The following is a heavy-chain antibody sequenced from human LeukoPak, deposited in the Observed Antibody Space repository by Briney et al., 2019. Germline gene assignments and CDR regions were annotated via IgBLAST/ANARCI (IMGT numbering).Heavy chain of an antibody. D-gene: IGHD5-18*01. CDR2: KYYSGST. CDR1: GVSINTCCYY. CDR3: ARGRSYGFDFDC. J-gene: IGHJ4*02. Sequence: SETLSLTCAVSGVSINTCCYYWTWIRQPPGKGLEWIGYKYYSGSTRYNSSLRSRLTISLDTSKNQFSLRLTSVTAADTAVYYCARGRSYGFDFDCWGQGTLVIVSS. V-gene: IGHV4-61*01.